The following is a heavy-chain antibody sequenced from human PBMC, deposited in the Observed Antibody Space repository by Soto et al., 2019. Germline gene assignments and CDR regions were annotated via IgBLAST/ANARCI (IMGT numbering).Heavy chain of an antibody. D-gene: IGHD1-26*01. CDR3: SHRQGRAKMTDQIYWLDP. CDR2: IFWEDAK. CDR1: GFSLRTTGVG. J-gene: IGHJ5*02. V-gene: IGHV2-5*02. Sequence: QITLKESGPTLVKPTQTLTLTCTFSGFSLRTTGVGVGWIRQPPGKALAWLALIFWEDAKRYNPSLQNRLTITKDTSRNQVVLTMTNVDPVDTATYYCSHRQGRAKMTDQIYWLDPWGPGTLDTVSS.